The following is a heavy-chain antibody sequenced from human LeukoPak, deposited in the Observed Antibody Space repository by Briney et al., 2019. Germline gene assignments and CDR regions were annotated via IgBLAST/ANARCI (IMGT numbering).Heavy chain of an antibody. D-gene: IGHD6-19*01. CDR1: GFTFSKYW. CDR3: ATKQWLAPPPDS. V-gene: IGHV3-74*01. CDR2: INTDGTVT. J-gene: IGHJ4*02. Sequence: GGSLRLSCAASGFTFSKYWVLWVRQAPGKGVESVSRINTDGTVTTYADSVKGRFTVSRDNADNTMFLQMNSVRDEDTAVYYCATKQWLAPPPDSWGQGTPVTVSS.